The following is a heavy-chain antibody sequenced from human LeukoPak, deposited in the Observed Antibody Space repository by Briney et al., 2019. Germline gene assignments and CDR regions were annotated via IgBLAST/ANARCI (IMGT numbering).Heavy chain of an antibody. J-gene: IGHJ6*02. Sequence: SETLSLTCTVSGGSISSSSYYWGWIRQPPGKGLEWIGSIYYSGSTYYNPSLKSRVTISVDTSKNQFSLKLSSVTAADTAVYYCARAQCSGGSCYQTDDYYYYYGMDVWGQGTTVTVSS. D-gene: IGHD2-15*01. V-gene: IGHV4-39*07. CDR1: GGSISSSSYY. CDR3: ARAQCSGGSCYQTDDYYYYYGMDV. CDR2: IYYSGST.